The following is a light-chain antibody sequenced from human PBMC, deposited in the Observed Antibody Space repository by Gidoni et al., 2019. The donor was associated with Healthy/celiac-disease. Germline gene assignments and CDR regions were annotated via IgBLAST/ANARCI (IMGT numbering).Light chain of an antibody. CDR2: WAS. CDR1: QSVLYSSNNKNY. Sequence: IVMTQSPDSLAVSLGERATIYCKSSQSVLYSSNNKNYLAWYQQKPGQPPKLLIYWASTRESGVPDRFSGSGSGTDFTLTISSLQAEDVAVYYCQQYYSTPTFGQGTRLEIK. V-gene: IGKV4-1*01. J-gene: IGKJ5*01. CDR3: QQYYSTPT.